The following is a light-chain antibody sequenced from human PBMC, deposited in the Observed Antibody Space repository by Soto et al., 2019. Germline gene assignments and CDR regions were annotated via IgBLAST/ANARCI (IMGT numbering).Light chain of an antibody. Sequence: DIVMTQFPDSLTVPLGERANINCKSSQSVLYSSNNKSYLAWYQHKPGQPPKVLIYWASTRESGVPDRFSGSGSGTDFTLTISSLQADDVAVYYCQQYYTTPYTFGQGTKLEIK. CDR3: QQYYTTPYT. CDR2: WAS. CDR1: QSVLYSSNNKSY. V-gene: IGKV4-1*01. J-gene: IGKJ2*01.